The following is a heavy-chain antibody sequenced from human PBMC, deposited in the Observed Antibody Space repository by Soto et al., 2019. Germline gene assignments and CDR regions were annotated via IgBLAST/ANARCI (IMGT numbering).Heavy chain of an antibody. CDR1: GGAFIGYY. Sequence: PSETLSLTCAVYGGAFIGYYCIFIRQAPWKWLEWIGEINHSGSTNYNPSLKSRVTISVDTSKNQFSLKLSSVTAADTAVYYCARVGDYVWGSYRPSRYFDYWGQGTLVTVSS. J-gene: IGHJ4*02. CDR2: INHSGST. V-gene: IGHV4-34*01. CDR3: ARVGDYVWGSYRPSRYFDY. D-gene: IGHD3-16*02.